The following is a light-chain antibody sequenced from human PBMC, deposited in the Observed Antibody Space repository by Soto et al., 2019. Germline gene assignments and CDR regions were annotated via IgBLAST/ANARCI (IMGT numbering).Light chain of an antibody. CDR2: YDD. Sequence: QSVLIQPPSVSGAPGQTVTISCSGSSSNIGDNAVTWYQQVPGKAPRLLIYYDDLLPSRVSDRFSGSKSGTSASLAISGLQPEDEADYYCAARDDRLNGRVFGGGTKVTVL. CDR1: SSNIGDNA. CDR3: AARDDRLNGRV. J-gene: IGLJ2*01. V-gene: IGLV1-36*01.